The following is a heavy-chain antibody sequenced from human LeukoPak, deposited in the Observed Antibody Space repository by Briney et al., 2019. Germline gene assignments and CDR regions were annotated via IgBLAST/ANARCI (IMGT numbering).Heavy chain of an antibody. CDR2: IYYSGST. V-gene: IGHV4-59*01. J-gene: IGHJ5*02. D-gene: IGHD6-19*01. CDR3: ARDDNSSGWYNWFDP. CDR1: GVSNSSYY. Sequence: NPSETLSLTCTVSGVSNSSYYWSWIRQPPGKGLEWIGYIYYSGSTNYNPSLKSRVTISVDTSKNQFSLKLGSVTAADTDVYYCARDDNSSGWYNWFDPWGQGTLVTVSS.